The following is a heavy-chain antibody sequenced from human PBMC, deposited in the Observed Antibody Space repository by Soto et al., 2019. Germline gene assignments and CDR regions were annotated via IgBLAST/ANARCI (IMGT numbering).Heavy chain of an antibody. CDR2: INHSGST. CDR3: ARGRPRGSYRLGGSEY. V-gene: IGHV4-34*01. Sequence: SETLSLTCAVYGGSFSGYYWSWIRQPPGKGLEWIGEINHSGSTNYNPSLKSRVTISVDTSKNQFSLKLSSVTAADTAVYYCARGRPRGSYRLGGSEYWGQGTLVTVSS. D-gene: IGHD1-26*01. CDR1: GGSFSGYY. J-gene: IGHJ4*02.